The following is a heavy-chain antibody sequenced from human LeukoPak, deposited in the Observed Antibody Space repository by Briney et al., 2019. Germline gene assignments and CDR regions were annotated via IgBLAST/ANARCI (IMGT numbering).Heavy chain of an antibody. V-gene: IGHV3-15*01. Sequence: GESLRLSCAASGLTFSNVWMTWVRQAPGKGLEWVGRIRSKNDGGTTDYAAPVKGRFTISRDDSRNTLYLQMNSLKTDDTAVYYCSTEIAVTAPFDYWGQGALVTVSS. J-gene: IGHJ4*02. CDR1: GLTFSNVW. CDR2: IRSKNDGGTT. D-gene: IGHD6-19*01. CDR3: STEIAVTAPFDY.